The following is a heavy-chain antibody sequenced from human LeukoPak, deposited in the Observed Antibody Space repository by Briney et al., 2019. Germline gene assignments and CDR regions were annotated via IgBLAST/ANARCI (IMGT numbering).Heavy chain of an antibody. D-gene: IGHD3-22*01. Sequence: SETLSLTCTVSGGSISSYYWSWIRQPPGEGLEWIGTIFYSGSTYYNPSLKSRVTISVDTSKNQFSLKLSSVTAADTAVYYCARGDSYYDSSGYLLEWGQGTLVTVSS. J-gene: IGHJ4*02. V-gene: IGHV4-59*01. CDR2: IFYSGST. CDR1: GGSISSYY. CDR3: ARGDSYYDSSGYLLE.